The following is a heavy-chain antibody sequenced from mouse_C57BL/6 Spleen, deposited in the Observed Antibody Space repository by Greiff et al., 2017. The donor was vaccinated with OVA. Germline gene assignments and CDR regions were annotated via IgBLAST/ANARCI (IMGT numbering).Heavy chain of an antibody. CDR3: ARDDGRSYSYAMDY. Sequence: DVQLQESGPGLVKPSQSLSLTCSVTGYSITSGYYWNWIRQFPGNKLEWMGYISYDGSNNYNPSLKNRISITRDTSKNQFFLTLNSVTTEDTATYYCARDDGRSYSYAMDYWGQGTSVTVSS. CDR1: GYSITSGYY. V-gene: IGHV3-6*01. CDR2: ISYDGSN. J-gene: IGHJ4*01. D-gene: IGHD1-1*01.